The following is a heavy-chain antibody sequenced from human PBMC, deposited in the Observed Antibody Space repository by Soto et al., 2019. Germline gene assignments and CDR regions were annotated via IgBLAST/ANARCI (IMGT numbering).Heavy chain of an antibody. V-gene: IGHV2-5*02. D-gene: IGHD2-15*01. CDR2: IYWDDDK. J-gene: IGHJ5*02. CDR3: AHRRCGSEDCIGGSKNWFDP. CDR1: GFSLITSGVG. Sequence: SGPTLVNPTQTLTLTCTFSGFSLITSGVGVGWIRQPPGKALEWLALIYWDDDKRYSPSLKSRLTITKGTSKNQVVLTMTNMDPVDTATYYCAHRRCGSEDCIGGSKNWFDPWGQGPLVTVPS.